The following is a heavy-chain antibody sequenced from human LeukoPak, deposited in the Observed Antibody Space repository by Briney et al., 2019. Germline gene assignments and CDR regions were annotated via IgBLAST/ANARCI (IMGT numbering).Heavy chain of an antibody. CDR3: AKGVAGTPYSYFDY. V-gene: IGHV3-23*01. Sequence: PGGSLRLSCAASGFTFSSYAMSWVRQAPGKGLEWVSAISGSGGSTYYADSVKGRFTISRDNSKNTLYLQMNSPRAEDTAVYYCAKGVAGTPYSYFDYWGQGTLVTVSS. J-gene: IGHJ4*02. CDR1: GFTFSSYA. CDR2: ISGSGGST. D-gene: IGHD6-19*01.